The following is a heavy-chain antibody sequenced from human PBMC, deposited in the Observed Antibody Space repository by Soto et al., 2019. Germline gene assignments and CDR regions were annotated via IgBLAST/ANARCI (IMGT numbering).Heavy chain of an antibody. CDR1: GGSFSGYY. CDR3: ARADFWSGYPYCFDY. D-gene: IGHD3-3*01. V-gene: IGHV4-34*01. Sequence: PSETLSLTCAVYGGSFSGYYWSWIRQPPGKGLGWIGEINHSGSTNYNPSLKSRVTISVDTSKNQFSLKLSSVTAADTAVYYCARADFWSGYPYCFDYWGQGTLVTVSS. J-gene: IGHJ4*02. CDR2: INHSGST.